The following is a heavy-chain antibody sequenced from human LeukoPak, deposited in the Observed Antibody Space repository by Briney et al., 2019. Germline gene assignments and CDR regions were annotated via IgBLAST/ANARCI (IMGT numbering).Heavy chain of an antibody. V-gene: IGHV4-39*07. J-gene: IGHJ4*02. Sequence: SETLSLTCTVSGASINSDSYYWGWIRQPPGKGLEWIGSIYYSGSTYYNPSLKSRVTISVDTSKNQFSLKLSSVTAADTAVYYCARTTKYGDYDYWGQGTLVTVSS. D-gene: IGHD4-17*01. CDR1: GASINSDSYY. CDR2: IYYSGST. CDR3: ARTTKYGDYDY.